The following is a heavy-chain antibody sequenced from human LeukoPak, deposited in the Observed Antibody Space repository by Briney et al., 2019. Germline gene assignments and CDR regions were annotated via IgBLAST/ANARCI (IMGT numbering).Heavy chain of an antibody. D-gene: IGHD2-2*01. CDR2: INPSGGST. V-gene: IGHV1-46*01. J-gene: IGHJ4*02. CDR3: ARGGDIVVDPAASLDY. CDR1: GYTFTSYY. Sequence: GASVKVSCKASGYTFTSYYMHWVRQAPGQGLEWMGIINPSGGSTSYAQKFQGRVTMTRDTSTSTVYMELSSLRSEDTAVYYCARGGDIVVDPAASLDYWGQGTLVTASS.